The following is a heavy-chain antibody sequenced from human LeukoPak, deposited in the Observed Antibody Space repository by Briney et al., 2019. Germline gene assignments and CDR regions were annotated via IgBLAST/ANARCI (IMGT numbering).Heavy chain of an antibody. V-gene: IGHV3-7*01. J-gene: IGHJ3*02. CDR3: ARDRGSYFVPDAFDI. D-gene: IGHD1-26*01. Sequence: GGSLRLPCAASGFTFSSYWMSWVRQAPGKGLEWVANIKQDGSEKYYVDSVKGRFTISRDNAKNSLYLQMNSLRAEDTAVYYCARDRGSYFVPDAFDIWGQGTMVTVSS. CDR2: IKQDGSEK. CDR1: GFTFSSYW.